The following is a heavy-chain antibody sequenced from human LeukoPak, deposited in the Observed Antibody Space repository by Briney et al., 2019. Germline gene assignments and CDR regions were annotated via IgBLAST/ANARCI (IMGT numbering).Heavy chain of an antibody. CDR1: GGSISSYC. CDR3: ARASGVPAAMDFDY. J-gene: IGHJ4*02. CDR2: IYYSGST. D-gene: IGHD2-2*01. Sequence: SETLSLTCTVSGGSISSYCWSWIRQPPGKGLEWIGYIYYSGSTNYNPSLKSRVTISVDTSKNQFSLKLSSVTAADTAVYYCARASGVPAAMDFDYWGQGTLVTVSS. V-gene: IGHV4-59*01.